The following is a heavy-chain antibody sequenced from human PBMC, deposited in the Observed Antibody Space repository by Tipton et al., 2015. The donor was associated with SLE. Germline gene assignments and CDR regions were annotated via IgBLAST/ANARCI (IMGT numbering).Heavy chain of an antibody. Sequence: TLSLTCTVSGVSISDYYWSWIRQPPGKGLEWIAYIHSSGSTNYNPSLKSRVTISADTSKNQFSLKVSSVTAADSAVYYCANDYGGSRGYDNCFDPWGQGILVTVSS. V-gene: IGHV4-59*01. J-gene: IGHJ5*02. CDR2: IHSSGST. CDR1: GVSISDYY. D-gene: IGHD5-12*01. CDR3: ANDYGGSRGYDNCFDP.